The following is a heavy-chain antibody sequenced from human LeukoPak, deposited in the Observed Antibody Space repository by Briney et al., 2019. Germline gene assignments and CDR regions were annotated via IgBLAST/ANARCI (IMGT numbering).Heavy chain of an antibody. D-gene: IGHD4-11*01. CDR2: ISDSGSKT. CDR1: GFTFSSFG. J-gene: IGHJ4*02. CDR3: AKEDDYSNYVDY. Sequence: PGGSLRLSCVASGFTFSSFGMSWVRQAPGKGLEWVSSISDSGSKTYYADSVKGRFSISRDNSKSTLFLQMNTLEAEDTALYYCAKEDDYSNYVDYWGRGTPVTVSS. V-gene: IGHV3-23*01.